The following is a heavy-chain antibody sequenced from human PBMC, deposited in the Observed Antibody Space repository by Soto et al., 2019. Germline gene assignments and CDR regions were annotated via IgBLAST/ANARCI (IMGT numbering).Heavy chain of an antibody. CDR2: IDWDGDK. D-gene: IGHD1-26*01. CDR1: GFSLTSYGLC. V-gene: IGHV2-70*01. J-gene: IGHJ4*02. CDR3: ARSRFSGSSRYYFDF. Sequence: SGPTLVNPTQTLTLTCDFSGFSLTSYGLCVSWIRQPPGKALEWLALIDWDGDKFYTTSLTTRLTISKGTSKNQVVLTMTNMDPADTATYYCARSRFSGSSRYYFDFWGQGTLVTVSS.